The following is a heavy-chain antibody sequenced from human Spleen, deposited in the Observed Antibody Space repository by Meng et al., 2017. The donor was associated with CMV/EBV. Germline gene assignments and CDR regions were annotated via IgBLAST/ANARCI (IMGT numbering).Heavy chain of an antibody. V-gene: IGHV3-72*01. Sequence: GESLKISCAGSGFIFSDDYIDWVRQAPGKGLEWVGRVGNKASRYTTEYAASVTGRFTFSRDDSANSVYLQMNSLRAEDMALYYCAKDIGQWLGIGYLDYWGQGTMVTVSS. D-gene: IGHD6-19*01. J-gene: IGHJ4*02. CDR3: AKDIGQWLGIGYLDY. CDR2: VGNKASRYTT. CDR1: GFIFSDDY.